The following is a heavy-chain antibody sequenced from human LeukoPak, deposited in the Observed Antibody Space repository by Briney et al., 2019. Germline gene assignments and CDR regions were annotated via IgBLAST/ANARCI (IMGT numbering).Heavy chain of an antibody. J-gene: IGHJ6*03. CDR2: IYHSGST. CDR3: ARDLRGYTYGYINFYNYMDV. CDR1: GGSISSSNW. Sequence: SGTLSLTCAVSGGSISSSNWWSWVRQPPGKGLEWIGEIYHSGSTNYNPSLKSRVTISVDKSKNQFSLKLSSVTAADTAVYYCARDLRGYTYGYINFYNYMDVWGKGTTVTVSS. D-gene: IGHD5-18*01. V-gene: IGHV4-4*02.